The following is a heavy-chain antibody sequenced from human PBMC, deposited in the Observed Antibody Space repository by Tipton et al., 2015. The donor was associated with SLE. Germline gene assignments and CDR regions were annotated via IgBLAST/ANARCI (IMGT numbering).Heavy chain of an antibody. CDR2: VSPSGNI. Sequence: TLSLTCAVYGGSISGYFWSWIRQPPGKGLEWIGGVSPSGNINYNPSLMSRVTISVDTSKNQFSLNLSSVTAADTAVYYCARDEYRYDTTGYHLLGHFDFWGQGTLVTVSS. CDR1: GGSISGYF. V-gene: IGHV4-34*01. D-gene: IGHD3-22*01. CDR3: ARDEYRYDTTGYHLLGHFDF. J-gene: IGHJ4*02.